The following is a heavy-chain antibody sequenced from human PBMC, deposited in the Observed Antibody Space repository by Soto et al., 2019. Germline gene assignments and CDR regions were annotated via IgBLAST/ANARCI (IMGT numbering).Heavy chain of an antibody. CDR3: ARVLGVMTAAAGTDGYYYYGMAV. D-gene: IGHD6-13*01. Sequence: SVKVSCKASGGTFSSYAISWVRQAPGQGLEWMGGIIPIFGTANYAQKFQGRVTITADESTSTAYMELSSLRSEDTAVYYCARVLGVMTAAAGTDGYYYYGMAVCAQRTTVPVS. V-gene: IGHV1-69*13. CDR2: IIPIFGTA. J-gene: IGHJ6*01. CDR1: GGTFSSYA.